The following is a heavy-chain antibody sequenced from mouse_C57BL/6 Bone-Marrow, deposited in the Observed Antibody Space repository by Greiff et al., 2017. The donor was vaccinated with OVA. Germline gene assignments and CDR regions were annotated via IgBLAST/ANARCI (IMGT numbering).Heavy chain of an antibody. J-gene: IGHJ2*01. CDR2: FHPYNDDT. V-gene: IGHV1-47*01. CDR1: GYTFTTYP. D-gene: IGHD1-1*01. Sequence: VKLMESGAELVKPGASVKMSCKASGYTFTTYPIEWMKQNHGKSLEWIGNFHPYNDDTKYNEKFKGKATLTVEKSSSTVYLELSRLTSDDSAVYYCARRGYYGSSGVLFDYWGQGTTLTVSS. CDR3: ARRGYYGSSGVLFDY.